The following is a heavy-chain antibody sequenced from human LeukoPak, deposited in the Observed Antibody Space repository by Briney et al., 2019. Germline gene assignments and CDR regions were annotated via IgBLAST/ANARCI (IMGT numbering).Heavy chain of an antibody. V-gene: IGHV3-21*01. D-gene: IGHD3-22*01. CDR2: ISSSSSYI. CDR3: AREVQSGYYPERFDP. J-gene: IGHJ5*02. CDR1: GFTLSSYS. Sequence: SGGSLRLSCAASGFTLSSYSMNWVRQAPGKGLEWVSSISSSSSYIYYADSVKGRFTISRDNAKNSLYLQMNSLRAEDTAVYYCAREVQSGYYPERFDPWGQGTLVTVSS.